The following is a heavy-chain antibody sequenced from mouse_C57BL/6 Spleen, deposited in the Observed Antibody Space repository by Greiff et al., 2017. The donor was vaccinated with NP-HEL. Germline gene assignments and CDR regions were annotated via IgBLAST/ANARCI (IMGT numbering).Heavy chain of an antibody. CDR3: ARDLNPRYYYGSSYGFAY. V-gene: IGHV3-6*01. CDR1: GYSITSGYY. J-gene: IGHJ3*01. Sequence: EVQLQQSGPGLVKPSQSLSLTCSVTGYSITSGYYWNWIRQFPGNKLEWMGYISYDGSNNYNPSLKNRISITRYTSKNQFFLKLNSVTTEDTATYYCARDLNPRYYYGSSYGFAYWGQGTLVTVSA. CDR2: ISYDGSN. D-gene: IGHD1-1*01.